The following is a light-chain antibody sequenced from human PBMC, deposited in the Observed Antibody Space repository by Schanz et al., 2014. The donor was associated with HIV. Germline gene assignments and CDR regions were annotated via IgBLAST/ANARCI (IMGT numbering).Light chain of an antibody. J-gene: IGLJ2*01. CDR1: SSDVGGYNS. Sequence: QSALTQPASVSGSPGQSITISCTGTSSDVGGYNSVSWYQQYPGKAPKLLIYEVDKRPSGVPDRFSGSKSGTSASLAISGLQSEDEADYYCAAWDVNLNGPVFGGGTKLTVL. V-gene: IGLV2-14*01. CDR2: EVD. CDR3: AAWDVNLNGPV.